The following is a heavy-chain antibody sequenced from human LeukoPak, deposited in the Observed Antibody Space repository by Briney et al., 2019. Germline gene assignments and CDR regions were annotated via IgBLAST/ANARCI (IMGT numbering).Heavy chain of an antibody. V-gene: IGHV1-69*13. Sequence: SVKVSCKTSGGTFTNYPISWVRQAPGQGLEWMGGIMPIFGTAHYAERFQARVTISADESTTTVFLELRSLKPEDTAVYYCARGPEIVVAGTTFAAYKWFDPWGQGTLLSVSS. CDR2: IMPIFGTA. CDR1: GGTFTNYP. D-gene: IGHD6-19*01. CDR3: ARGPEIVVAGTTFAAYKWFDP. J-gene: IGHJ5*02.